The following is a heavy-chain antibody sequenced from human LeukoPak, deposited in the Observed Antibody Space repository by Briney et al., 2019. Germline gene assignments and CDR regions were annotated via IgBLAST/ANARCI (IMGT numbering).Heavy chain of an antibody. D-gene: IGHD2-15*01. CDR1: GGSISSSSYY. V-gene: IGHV4-39*07. Sequence: SETLSLTCTVSGGSISSSSYYWGWIRQPPGKGLEWIGSIYYSGSTYYNPSLKSRVTISVDTSKNQFSLKLSSVTAADTAVYYCARAGVAATSFDYWGQGTLVTVSS. J-gene: IGHJ4*02. CDR3: ARAGVAATSFDY. CDR2: IYYSGST.